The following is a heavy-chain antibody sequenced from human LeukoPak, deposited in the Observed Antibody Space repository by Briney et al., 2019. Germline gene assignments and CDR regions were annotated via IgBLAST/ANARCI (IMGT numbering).Heavy chain of an antibody. Sequence: GGSLRLSCAASGFTFSSYAMSWVRQAPGKGLEWVSAISGSGGSTYYADSVKGRFTTSRDNSKNTLYLQMNSLRAEDTAVYYCAKDSIVVVPAAESLFDYWGQGTLVTVSS. J-gene: IGHJ4*02. CDR1: GFTFSSYA. CDR2: ISGSGGST. CDR3: AKDSIVVVPAAESLFDY. V-gene: IGHV3-23*01. D-gene: IGHD2-2*01.